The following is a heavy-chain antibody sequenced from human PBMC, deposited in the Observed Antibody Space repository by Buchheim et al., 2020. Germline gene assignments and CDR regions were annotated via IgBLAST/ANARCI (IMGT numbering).Heavy chain of an antibody. CDR2: ISHRGSNE. V-gene: IGHV3-30*18. CDR1: GFNFSIYG. J-gene: IGHJ4*02. D-gene: IGHD6-13*01. Sequence: QVQLVESGGGVVQPGRSLRLSCAASGFNFSIYGMHWVRQAPGKGLEWVAVISHRGSNEDYGASVKGRFTIPRDNSKNKLYFQMNSLKPEDTAVYYCAKKAPTTLAAGPDYWGQGTL. CDR3: AKKAPTTLAAGPDY.